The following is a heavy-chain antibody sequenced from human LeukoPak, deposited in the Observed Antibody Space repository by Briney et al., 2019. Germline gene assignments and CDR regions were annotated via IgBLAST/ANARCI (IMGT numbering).Heavy chain of an antibody. CDR3: TTRSGDFWSGFVN. D-gene: IGHD3-3*01. V-gene: IGHV1-24*01. CDR1: GNSLSELS. J-gene: IGHJ4*02. Sequence: ASVTVSCKVSGNSLSELSIQWVRQAPGKGLECVGGFDPEEAKMVYAQNFQGRVTMTDDTSKQTAYMELSGLTSGDTAVYYCTTRSGDFWSGFVNWGQGTLVTVSS. CDR2: FDPEEAKM.